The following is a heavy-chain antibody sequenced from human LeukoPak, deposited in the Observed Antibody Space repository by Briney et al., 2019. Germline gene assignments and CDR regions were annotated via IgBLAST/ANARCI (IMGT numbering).Heavy chain of an antibody. CDR2: ITGTSSTI. J-gene: IGHJ3*02. V-gene: IGHV3-48*01. CDR3: ARDPGRQSEGAFDI. D-gene: IGHD3-10*01. Sequence: GGSLGLSCAGSGFTFSTYSMNWVRQAPGKGLEWVSYITGTSSTIWYADSVKGRFTISRDNAKNSLFLQMNSLTAEDTAVYYCARDPGRQSEGAFDIWGQGTMVTVSS. CDR1: GFTFSTYS.